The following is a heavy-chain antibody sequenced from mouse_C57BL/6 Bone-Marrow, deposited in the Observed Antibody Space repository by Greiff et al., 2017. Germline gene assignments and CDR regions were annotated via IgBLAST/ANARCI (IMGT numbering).Heavy chain of an antibody. J-gene: IGHJ1*03. D-gene: IGHD1-1*01. V-gene: IGHV5-6*01. CDR3: ARKGNYYGSSYGYFDV. CDR2: ISSGGSYT. CDR1: GFTFSSYG. Sequence: EVKLMESGGDLVKPGGSLKLSCAASGFTFSSYGMSWVSQTPDKRLEWVATISSGGSYTYYPDSVKGRFTISRDNAKNTLYLQMSSRKSEDTAMYYCARKGNYYGSSYGYFDVWGTGTTVTVSS.